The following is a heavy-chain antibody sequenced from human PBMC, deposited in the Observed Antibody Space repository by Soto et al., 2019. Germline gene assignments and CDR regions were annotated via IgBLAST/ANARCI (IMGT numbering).Heavy chain of an antibody. CDR3: AGGSQDSYYY. Sequence: PSETLSLTCTVSGGSISSSNWWSWVRQPPGKGLEWIGEIYHSGSTNYNPSLKSRVTISADKSKNQFSLKVTSVTAADTGVYFCAGGSQDSYYYWAQGTLVTVSS. J-gene: IGHJ4*02. V-gene: IGHV4-4*02. CDR1: GGSISSSNW. D-gene: IGHD5-18*01. CDR2: IYHSGST.